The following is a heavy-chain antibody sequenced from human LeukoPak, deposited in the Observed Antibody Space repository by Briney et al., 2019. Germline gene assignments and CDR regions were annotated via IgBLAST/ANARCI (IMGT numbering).Heavy chain of an antibody. CDR1: GFTFSNAW. CDR2: IKSKTDGGTT. CDR3: TTEDIVVVPAAGAR. D-gene: IGHD2-2*01. Sequence: GGSLRLSCAASGFTFSNAWMSWVRQAPGKGLEWVGRIKSKTDGGTTDYAAPVKGRFTISRDDSKNTLYLQMNSLKTEDTAVYYCTTEDIVVVPAAGARWGQGTLVTVSS. J-gene: IGHJ4*02. V-gene: IGHV3-15*01.